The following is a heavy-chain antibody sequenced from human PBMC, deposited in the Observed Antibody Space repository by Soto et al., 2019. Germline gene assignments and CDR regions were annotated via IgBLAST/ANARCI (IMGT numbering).Heavy chain of an antibody. CDR2: IYKSATT. V-gene: IGHV4-30-4*01. CDR3: ARGRYCLTGRCFPNWFDS. CDR1: GDSISNLDYF. D-gene: IGHD7-27*01. Sequence: PSETLSLTCSVSGDSISNLDYFWAWIRHPPGQALESIGYIYKSATTYYNPSFESRVAISVDTSKSQFSLNVTSVTAADTAVYFCARGRYCLTGRCFPNWFDSSAQGALVTVSS. J-gene: IGHJ5*01.